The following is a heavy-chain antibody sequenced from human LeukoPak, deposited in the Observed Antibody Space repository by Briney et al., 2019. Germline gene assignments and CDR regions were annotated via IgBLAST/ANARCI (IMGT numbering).Heavy chain of an antibody. Sequence: SETLSLTCAVYGGSFSGYYWSWIRQPPGKGLEWIGEINHSGSTNYNPSLKSRVTISVDTSKNQFSLKLSSVTAADTAVYYCARGLGGSYYYYYYYYMDVWGKGTTVTVSS. V-gene: IGHV4-34*01. D-gene: IGHD1-26*01. J-gene: IGHJ6*03. CDR1: GGSFSGYY. CDR2: INHSGST. CDR3: ARGLGGSYYYYYYYYMDV.